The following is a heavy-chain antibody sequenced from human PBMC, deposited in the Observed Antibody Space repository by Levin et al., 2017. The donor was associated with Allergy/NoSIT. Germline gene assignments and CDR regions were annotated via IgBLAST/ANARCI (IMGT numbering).Heavy chain of an antibody. V-gene: IGHV3-23*01. CDR1: GFTFSSYA. CDR3: AYKNGNPNWFDP. Sequence: GESLKISCAASGFTFSSYAMSWVRQAPGKGLEWVSAISGSGGSTYYADSVKGRFTISRDNSKNTLYLQMNSLRAEDTAVYYCAYKNGNPNWFDPWGQGTLVTVSS. CDR2: ISGSGGST. D-gene: IGHD1-14*01. J-gene: IGHJ5*02.